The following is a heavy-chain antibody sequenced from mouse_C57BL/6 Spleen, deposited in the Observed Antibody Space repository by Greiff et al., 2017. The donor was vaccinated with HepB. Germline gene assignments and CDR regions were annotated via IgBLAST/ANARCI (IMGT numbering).Heavy chain of an antibody. Sequence: EVQLQQSGPGLVKPSQSLSLTCSVTGYSITSGYYWNWIRQFPGNKLEWMGYISYDGSNNYNPSLKNRISITRDTSKNQFFLKLNSVTTEDTATYYCARGLGRGYYFDYWGQGTTLTVSS. CDR1: GYSITSGYY. J-gene: IGHJ2*01. CDR3: ARGLGRGYYFDY. V-gene: IGHV3-6*01. D-gene: IGHD4-1*01. CDR2: ISYDGSN.